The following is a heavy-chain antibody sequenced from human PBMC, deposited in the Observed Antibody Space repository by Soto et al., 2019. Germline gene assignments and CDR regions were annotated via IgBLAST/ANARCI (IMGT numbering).Heavy chain of an antibody. Sequence: SETLSLTCTVSGGSISRGDYYWSWIRQPPGKGLEWIGYIYYSGSTYYNPSLKSRVTISVDTSKNQFSLKLSSVTAADTAVYYCAREGGIVGATPVDYWGQGTLVTVSS. J-gene: IGHJ4*02. CDR2: IYYSGST. CDR1: GGSISRGDYY. CDR3: AREGGIVGATPVDY. D-gene: IGHD1-26*01. V-gene: IGHV4-30-4*01.